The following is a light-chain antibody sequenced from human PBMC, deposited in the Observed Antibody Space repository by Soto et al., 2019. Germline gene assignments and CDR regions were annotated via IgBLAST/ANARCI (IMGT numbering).Light chain of an antibody. V-gene: IGLV2-11*01. Sequence: QSALIQPPSVSGSPGQSVTISCTGTSSDVGSYDYVSWYQQHPGTVPKPMIYNVNTRPSGVPDRFSGSKSGNTASMTISGLQAEDEADYYCGTWDSSLSAWVFGGGTQLTVL. CDR2: NVN. CDR1: SSDVGSYDY. CDR3: GTWDSSLSAWV. J-gene: IGLJ3*02.